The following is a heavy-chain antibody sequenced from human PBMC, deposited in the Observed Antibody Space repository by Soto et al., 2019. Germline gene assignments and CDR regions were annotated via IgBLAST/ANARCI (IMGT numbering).Heavy chain of an antibody. D-gene: IGHD3-22*01. CDR2: IYYSEST. CDR1: GGYISSYY. V-gene: IGHV4-59*01. J-gene: IGHJ5*02. Sequence: TSETLSLTCTVSGGYISSYYWSWIRQPPGKGLEWIGYIYYSESTNYNPSLKSRVTISVDTSKNQFSLKLSSVTAADTAVYYCARDLNPIFYDSSGPWFDPWGQGTLVTVSS. CDR3: ARDLNPIFYDSSGPWFDP.